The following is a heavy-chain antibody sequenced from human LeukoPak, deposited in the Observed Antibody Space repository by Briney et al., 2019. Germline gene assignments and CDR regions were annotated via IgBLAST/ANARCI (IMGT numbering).Heavy chain of an antibody. J-gene: IGHJ5*02. CDR3: ARGVAAPGTGGLSWFDP. V-gene: IGHV4-59*01. CDR2: VSYSGRT. D-gene: IGHD6-13*01. Sequence: SETLSLTCTVSGASISNYYWSWIRQPPGKGLECIGYVSYSGRTNHNPSLKSRVTISLDTSKNQFSLKLSFVTAADTAVYYCARGVAAPGTGGLSWFDPWGQGTLVTVSS. CDR1: GASISNYY.